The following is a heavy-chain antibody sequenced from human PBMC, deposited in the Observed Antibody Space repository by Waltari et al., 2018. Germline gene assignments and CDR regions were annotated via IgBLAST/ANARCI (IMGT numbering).Heavy chain of an antibody. CDR2: IYYSGNT. J-gene: IGHJ6*01. CDR1: GGSISSTNSY. Sequence: QVKLQESGPGLVRPSEPLSLTCLVSGGSISSTNSYWGWIRQPPGKGLEWIGSIYYSGNTYYNPSLRGRITISAATSKTEFYLTLNSVTAADTATYFCASQDLHGDFYRTDVFDFWGRGTSVTVSS. V-gene: IGHV4-39*07. CDR3: ASQDLHGDFYRTDVFDF. D-gene: IGHD2-21*02.